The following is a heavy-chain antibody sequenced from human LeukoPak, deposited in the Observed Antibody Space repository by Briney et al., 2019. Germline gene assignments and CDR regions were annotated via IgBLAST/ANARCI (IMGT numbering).Heavy chain of an antibody. V-gene: IGHV3-9*01. CDR2: ISWNSGSI. D-gene: IGHD3-22*01. CDR3: AARGSYDYYDSSGYYWGGDAFDI. J-gene: IGHJ3*02. CDR1: GFTFDDYA. Sequence: PGGSLRLSCAASGFTFDDYAMHWVRQAPGKGLEWVSGISWNSGSIGYADSVKGRFTISRDNAKNSLYLQMNSLRAEDTAVYYCAARGSYDYYDSSGYYWGGDAFDIWGQGTMVTVSS.